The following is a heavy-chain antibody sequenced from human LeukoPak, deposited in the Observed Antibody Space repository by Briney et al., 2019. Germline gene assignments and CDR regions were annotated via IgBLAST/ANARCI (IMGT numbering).Heavy chain of an antibody. CDR1: GGTFSSYA. CDR3: ARGPPYYYDSSGYYYFDY. Sequence: SVKVSCKASGGTFSSYAISWVRQAPGHGLQWMGGIIPIFGTANYAQKFQGRVTITTDESTSTAYMELSSLRSEDTAVYYCARGPPYYYDSSGYYYFDYWGQGTLVTVSS. CDR2: IIPIFGTA. V-gene: IGHV1-69*05. D-gene: IGHD3-22*01. J-gene: IGHJ4*02.